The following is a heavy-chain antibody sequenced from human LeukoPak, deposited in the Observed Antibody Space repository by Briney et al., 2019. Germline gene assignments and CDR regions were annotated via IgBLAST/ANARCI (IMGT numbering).Heavy chain of an antibody. CDR2: IRWNSGSI. CDR3: AKDIRSYYDILTGPMDV. D-gene: IGHD3-9*01. V-gene: IGHV3-9*01. Sequence: GGSLRLSCAASGFTFDDYAMHWVRQAPGKGLEWVSGIRWNSGSIGYADSVKGRFTISRDNAKNSLYLQMNSLRAEDTALYYCAKDIRSYYDILTGPMDVWGKGTTVTVSS. CDR1: GFTFDDYA. J-gene: IGHJ6*03.